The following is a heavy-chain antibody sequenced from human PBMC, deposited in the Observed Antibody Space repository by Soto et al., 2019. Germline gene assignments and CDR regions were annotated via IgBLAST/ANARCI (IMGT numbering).Heavy chain of an antibody. CDR1: GGPISSTNW. D-gene: IGHD4-17*01. CDR3: ARAGYGGNSLDY. J-gene: IGHJ4*02. V-gene: IGHV4-4*02. Sequence: SETLSLTCAVSGGPISSTNWWSWVRQPPGKGLEWIGEIHHSGSNNYNPSLKSRVTISVDKSKNQFSLNLSSVTAADTAVYYCARAGYGGNSLDYWGQGTLVTVSS. CDR2: IHHSGSN.